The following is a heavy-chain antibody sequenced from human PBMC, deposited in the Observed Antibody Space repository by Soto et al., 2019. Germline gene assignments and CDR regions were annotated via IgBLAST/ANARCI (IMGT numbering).Heavy chain of an antibody. CDR1: GGSISNYY. CDR3: VSGYVMDV. CDR2: IFYSGST. Sequence: PSETLSLTCKVSGGSISNYYWNWIRQPPGKGLEWIGYIFYSGSTNYNPSLKSRVSMSVDTSEKQFSLKLTSVTAADTAVYFCVSGYVMDVWGQGTTVTVSS. V-gene: IGHV4-59*01. J-gene: IGHJ6*02. D-gene: IGHD3-10*01.